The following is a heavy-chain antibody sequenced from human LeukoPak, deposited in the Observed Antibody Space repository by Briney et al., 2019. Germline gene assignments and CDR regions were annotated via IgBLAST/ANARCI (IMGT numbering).Heavy chain of an antibody. V-gene: IGHV3-48*04. J-gene: IGHJ4*02. D-gene: IGHD4-17*01. CDR3: ARGEYDYGDY. CDR1: GFTFSNNW. CDR2: ISSSSSTI. Sequence: GGSLRLSCAASGFTFSNNWMTWVRQAPGKGLEWVSYISSSSSTIYYADSVKGRFTISRDNAKNSLYLQMNSLRAEDTAVYYCARGEYDYGDYWGQGTLVTVSS.